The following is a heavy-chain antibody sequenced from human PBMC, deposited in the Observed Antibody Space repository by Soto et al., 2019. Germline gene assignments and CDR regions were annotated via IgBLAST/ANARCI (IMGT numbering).Heavy chain of an antibody. CDR3: AKMASLRRGADY. V-gene: IGHV3-30*18. Sequence: QVQLVGSGGGVVQPGRSLRLSCAASGFTFSSYGMHWVRQAPGKGLEWVAVISYDGSNKYYADSVKGRFTISRDNSKNTLYLQMNSLRAEDTAVYYCAKMASLRRGADYWGQGTLVTVSS. CDR1: GFTFSSYG. CDR2: ISYDGSNK. D-gene: IGHD2-2*01. J-gene: IGHJ4*02.